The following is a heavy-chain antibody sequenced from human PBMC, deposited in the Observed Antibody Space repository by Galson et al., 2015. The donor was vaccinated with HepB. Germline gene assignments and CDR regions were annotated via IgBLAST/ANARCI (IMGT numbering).Heavy chain of an antibody. CDR3: AKFGPGFGSNYYFEY. CDR1: GYTFTSYY. Sequence: SVKVSCKASGYTFTSYYIHWVRQAPGQGLEWMGIINPSGGTTSYAQKFQGRVTMTRDTSTSTVYMELSSLRSEDTAVYYCAKFGPGFGSNYYFEYWGQGTLVTVSS. V-gene: IGHV1-46*03. D-gene: IGHD6-13*01. J-gene: IGHJ4*02. CDR2: INPSGGTT.